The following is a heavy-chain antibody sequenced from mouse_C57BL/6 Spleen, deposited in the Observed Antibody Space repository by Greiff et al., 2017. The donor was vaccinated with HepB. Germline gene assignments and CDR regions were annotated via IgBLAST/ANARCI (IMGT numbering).Heavy chain of an antibody. D-gene: IGHD1-1*01. Sequence: QVQLKQPGAELVKPGASVKMSCKASGYTFTSYWITWVKQRPGQGLEWIGDIYPGSGSTNYNEKFKSKATLTVDTSSSTAYMQLSSLTSEDSAVYYCARASITTVAYYFDYWGQGTTLTVSS. CDR2: IYPGSGST. J-gene: IGHJ2*01. CDR3: ARASITTVAYYFDY. CDR1: GYTFTSYW. V-gene: IGHV1-55*01.